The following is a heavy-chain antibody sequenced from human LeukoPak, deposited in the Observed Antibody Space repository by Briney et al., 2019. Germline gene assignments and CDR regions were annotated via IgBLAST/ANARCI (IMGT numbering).Heavy chain of an antibody. CDR2: ISSNGSTI. CDR1: GFTFSSYE. Sequence: GGSLRLSCAASGFTFSSYEMNWVRQAPGKGLEWVSYISSNGSTIYYADSVKGRFTISRDNAKNSLYLQMNSLRAEDTAVYYCARDGKGLAYYFDYWGQGTLVTVSS. D-gene: IGHD6-19*01. J-gene: IGHJ4*02. V-gene: IGHV3-48*03. CDR3: ARDGKGLAYYFDY.